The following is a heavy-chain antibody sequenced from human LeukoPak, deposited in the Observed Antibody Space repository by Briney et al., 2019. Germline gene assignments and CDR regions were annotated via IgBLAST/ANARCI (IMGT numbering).Heavy chain of an antibody. D-gene: IGHD2-2*02. CDR3: AREGYCSSTSCYKESNWFDP. J-gene: IGHJ5*02. CDR2: IYHSGST. Sequence: SETLSLTCTVSGYSISSGYYWGWIRQPPGKGLEWIGSIYHSGSTCYNPSLKSRVTISVDTSKNQFSLKLSSVTAADTAVYYCAREGYCSSTSCYKESNWFDPWGQGTLVTVSS. V-gene: IGHV4-38-2*02. CDR1: GYSISSGYY.